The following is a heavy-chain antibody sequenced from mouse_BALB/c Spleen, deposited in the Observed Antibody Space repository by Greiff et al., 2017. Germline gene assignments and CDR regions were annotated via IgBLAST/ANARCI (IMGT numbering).Heavy chain of an antibody. CDR2: IDPEHGNT. CDR1: GFNIKDYY. D-gene: IGHD1-1*01. Sequence: EVQLQQSGAELVRPGALVKLSCKASGFNIKDYYMHWVKQRPEQGLEWIGWIDPEHGNTLYDPKFQGKASITADTSSNTAYLQLSSLTSEDTAVYYCARGGSSYEWYFDVWGAGTTVTVSS. V-gene: IGHV14-1*02. J-gene: IGHJ1*01. CDR3: ARGGSSYEWYFDV.